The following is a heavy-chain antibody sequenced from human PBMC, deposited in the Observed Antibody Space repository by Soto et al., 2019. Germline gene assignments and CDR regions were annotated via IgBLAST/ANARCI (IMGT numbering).Heavy chain of an antibody. CDR1: GYTFTSYG. J-gene: IGHJ4*02. CDR3: ARVPLEPRLLFFGMDY. Sequence: QVQLVQSGAEVKKPGASVKVSCKASGYTFTSYGISWVRQAPGQGLEWMGWISAYNGNTNYAQQLQGRVTMTTDTSTGTAYMELRSLRSDDTAVYYCARVPLEPRLLFFGMDYWGEGTLVTVSA. V-gene: IGHV1-18*01. CDR2: ISAYNGNT. D-gene: IGHD1-1*01.